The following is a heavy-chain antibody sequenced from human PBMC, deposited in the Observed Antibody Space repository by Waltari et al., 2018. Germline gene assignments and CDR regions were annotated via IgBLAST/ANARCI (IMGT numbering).Heavy chain of an antibody. CDR3: ARPRSVAFFDY. CDR2: ISSSGSTL. J-gene: IGHJ4*02. Sequence: EVQLLESGGGLGQHGGALRLSCAASGFTFSSYEMNWVRQAPGKGLEWLSYISSSGSTLYYADSVKGRFTISRDNTKNSLYLQMNSLRAEDTGVYYCARPRSVAFFDYWGQGTLVTVSS. V-gene: IGHV3-48*03. CDR1: GFTFSSYE. D-gene: IGHD5-12*01.